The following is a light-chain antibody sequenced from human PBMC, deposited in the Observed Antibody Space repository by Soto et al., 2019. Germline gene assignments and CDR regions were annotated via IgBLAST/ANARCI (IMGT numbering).Light chain of an antibody. J-gene: IGKJ4*01. CDR1: QSVSSY. V-gene: IGKV3-11*01. Sequence: EIVLTQSPATLSLSPGERATLSCRASQSVSSYLAWYQQKPGQAPRLLIYDASNRATGIPARFSGSGSGTDFTLTISRVEPEDFAVYYCQQYGSSSQATFGGGTKVEIK. CDR3: QQYGSSSQAT. CDR2: DAS.